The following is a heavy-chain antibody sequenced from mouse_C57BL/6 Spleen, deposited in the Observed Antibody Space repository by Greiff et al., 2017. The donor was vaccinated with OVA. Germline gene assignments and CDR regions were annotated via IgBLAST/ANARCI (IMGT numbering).Heavy chain of an antibody. Sequence: EVKLQQSGPELVKPGASVKISCKASGYTFTDYYMNWVKQSHGKSLEWIGDINPNNGGTSYNQKFKGKATLTVDKSSSTAYMELRSLTSEDSAVYYCGTGTGAMDYWGQGTSVTVSS. CDR2: INPNNGGT. J-gene: IGHJ4*01. D-gene: IGHD4-1*01. CDR1: GYTFTDYY. V-gene: IGHV1-26*01. CDR3: GTGTGAMDY.